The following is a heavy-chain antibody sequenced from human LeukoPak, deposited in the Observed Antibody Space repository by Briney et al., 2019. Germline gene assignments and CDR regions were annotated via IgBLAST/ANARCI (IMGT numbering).Heavy chain of an antibody. Sequence: ASVKVSCKAFGYTFSGHYIPWVRQAPGQGLEWMGILNPSGGGTNYAQKFQGRVTMTRDTSTSTVYMELSSLRSEDTAVYYCARAVCGGDCYSGELGAFDIWGQGTMVTVSS. CDR1: GYTFSGHY. D-gene: IGHD2-21*02. CDR3: ARAVCGGDCYSGELGAFDI. V-gene: IGHV1-46*01. CDR2: LNPSGGGT. J-gene: IGHJ3*02.